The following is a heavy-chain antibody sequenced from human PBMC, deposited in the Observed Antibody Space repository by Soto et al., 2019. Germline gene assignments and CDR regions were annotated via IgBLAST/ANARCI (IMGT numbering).Heavy chain of an antibody. D-gene: IGHD6-19*01. J-gene: IGHJ5*02. V-gene: IGHV4-4*02. Sequence: QVQLQESGPGLVKPSGTLSLTCAVSGDSVSSPYYWCWVRQPPGKGLEWIGEVFHTGTTSYNPSLRSRVTITMDKYIKQFSLDLSSVAAADTAVYYCARSAGWYAIHAWGPGTLVIVSS. CDR2: VFHTGTT. CDR1: GDSVSSPYY. CDR3: ARSAGWYAIHA.